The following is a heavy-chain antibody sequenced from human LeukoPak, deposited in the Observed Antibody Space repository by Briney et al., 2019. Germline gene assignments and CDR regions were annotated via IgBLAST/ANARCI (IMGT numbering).Heavy chain of an antibody. CDR2: IYYTGST. J-gene: IGHJ4*02. CDR1: GASISGSGYY. Sequence: PSETLSLTCAVSGASISGSGYYLGWIRQPPGKGLEWIGNIYYTGSTYYNASLQSRVTISIDMSKNQFSLRLSSVTAADTAVYXXXXXXQVSYYYGSSGYDYWGQGSLATVSS. V-gene: IGHV4-39*01. CDR3: XXXXQVSYYYGSSGYDY. D-gene: IGHD3-10*01.